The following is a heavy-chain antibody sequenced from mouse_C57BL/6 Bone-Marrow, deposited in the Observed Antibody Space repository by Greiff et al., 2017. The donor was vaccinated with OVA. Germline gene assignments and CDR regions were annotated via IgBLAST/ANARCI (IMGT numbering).Heavy chain of an antibody. V-gene: IGHV1-82*01. D-gene: IGHD2-3*01. CDR1: GYAFSSSW. J-gene: IGHJ3*01. Sequence: QVQLKQSGPELVKPGASVKISCKASGYAFSSSWMNWVKQRPGKGLEWIGRIYPGDGDTNYNGKFKGKATLTADKSSSTAYMQLSSLTSEDSAVYFCASYDGYYPWFAYWGQGTLVTVSA. CDR3: ASYDGYYPWFAY. CDR2: IYPGDGDT.